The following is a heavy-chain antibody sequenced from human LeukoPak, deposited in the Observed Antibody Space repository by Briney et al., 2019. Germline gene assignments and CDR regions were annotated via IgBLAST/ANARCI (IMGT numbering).Heavy chain of an antibody. Sequence: ASVKVSCKASGYTFTCYYMHWVRQAPGQGLEWMGWINPNSGGTNYAQKFQGRVTMTRDTSISTAYMELSRLRSDDTAVYYCARDRPTLYIAAAVNNWFDPWGQGTLVTVSS. D-gene: IGHD6-13*01. V-gene: IGHV1-2*02. CDR3: ARDRPTLYIAAAVNNWFDP. J-gene: IGHJ5*02. CDR1: GYTFTCYY. CDR2: INPNSGGT.